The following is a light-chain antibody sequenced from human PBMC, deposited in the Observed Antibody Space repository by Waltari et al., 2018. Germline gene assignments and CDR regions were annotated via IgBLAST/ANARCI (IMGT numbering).Light chain of an antibody. V-gene: IGKV3-20*01. CDR3: QKYDRLPAT. J-gene: IGKJ1*01. CDR2: GAS. CDR1: QSVSRF. Sequence: EIVLTPSPGTLSLPPGERVTLSCRASQSVSRFLAWYQQKPGQAPRLLIYGASTRATGIPDRFRGSGSGTDFSLTISRLEPEDFAVYYCQKYDRLPATFGQGTKVEIK.